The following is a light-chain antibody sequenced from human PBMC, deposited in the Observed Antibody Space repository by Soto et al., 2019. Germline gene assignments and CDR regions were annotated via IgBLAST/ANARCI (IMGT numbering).Light chain of an antibody. CDR3: QQYNNWPPWT. CDR2: AAS. CDR1: QNIDIN. Sequence: EILMTQSPATLSVSPGERATLSCRASQNIDINLAWFQQKPGQAPRLLIYAASTRATGIPARFSGSGSGTDFTLTISSLQSEDFAVYYCQQYNNWPPWTFGQGTKVEIK. J-gene: IGKJ1*01. V-gene: IGKV3-15*01.